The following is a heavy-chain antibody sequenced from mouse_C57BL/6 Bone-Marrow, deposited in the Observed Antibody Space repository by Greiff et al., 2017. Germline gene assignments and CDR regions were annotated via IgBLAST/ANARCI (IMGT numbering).Heavy chain of an antibody. Sequence: VQLQQSGAELVRPGASVKLSCTASGFNIKDYYMHWVKQRPEQGLEWIGRIDPEDGDSEYAPKFQGKATMTADTSSNTAYLQLSSLTSEDTAVYYCTTRFGYYGRYYAMDYWGQGTSVTVSS. CDR1: GFNIKDYY. J-gene: IGHJ4*01. CDR3: TTRFGYYGRYYAMDY. V-gene: IGHV14-1*01. CDR2: IDPEDGDS. D-gene: IGHD1-1*01.